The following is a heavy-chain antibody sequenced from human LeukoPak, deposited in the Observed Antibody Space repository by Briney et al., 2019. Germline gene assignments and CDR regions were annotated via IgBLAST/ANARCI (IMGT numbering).Heavy chain of an antibody. CDR1: GFTLRSYW. J-gene: IGHJ6*02. CDR3: AKGLAEYYYYGMDV. Sequence: GGSLRLSCAASGFTLRSYWMNWVRQAPGKGPEWVANIKQDGSEKNYVDSVKGRFTIARDNAKNSLYLQMNSLRAEDTALYYCAKGLAEYYYYGMDVWGQGTTVTVSS. D-gene: IGHD1-14*01. CDR2: IKQDGSEK. V-gene: IGHV3-7*03.